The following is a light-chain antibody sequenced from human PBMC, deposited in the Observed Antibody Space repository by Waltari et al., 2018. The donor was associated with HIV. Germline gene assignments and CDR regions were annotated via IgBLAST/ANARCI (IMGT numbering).Light chain of an antibody. CDR1: SSNIGSNI. CDR3: AAWDDSLNAWV. Sequence: QSVLTQPPSASGTPGQRVSISCSGSSSNIGSNIVTWYQQLPGTAPKLLIVSNTQRPSGVPDRFSGSKSGTSASLAISGLQSEDEADYYCAAWDDSLNAWVFGGGTKLTVL. V-gene: IGLV1-44*01. CDR2: SNT. J-gene: IGLJ3*02.